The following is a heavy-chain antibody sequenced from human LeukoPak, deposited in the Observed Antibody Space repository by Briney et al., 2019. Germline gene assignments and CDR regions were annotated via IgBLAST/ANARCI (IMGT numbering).Heavy chain of an antibody. D-gene: IGHD5-12*01. CDR1: GFTLSSYS. V-gene: IGHV3-21*06. J-gene: IGHJ4*02. CDR3: ARDRTGYSGYGFDY. Sequence: PGGSLRLSCAASGFTLSSYSMNWVRQAPGEGLEWVSSISSSSSYIYYADSVKGRFTISRDNAKNSLYLQMNSLRAEDTAVYYCARDRTGYSGYGFDYWGQGTLVTVSS. CDR2: ISSSSSYI.